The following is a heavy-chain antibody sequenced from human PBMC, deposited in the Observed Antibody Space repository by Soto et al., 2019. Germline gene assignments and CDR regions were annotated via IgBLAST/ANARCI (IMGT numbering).Heavy chain of an antibody. Sequence: KGLEWVAVIWYDGSNKYYADSVKGRFTISRDNSKNTLYLQMNSLRAEDTALFFFQAEDGIRGTVPVSAFLLNRSSDL. CDR2: IWYDGSNK. J-gene: IGHJ2*01. D-gene: IGHD2-15*01. V-gene: IGHV3-33*01. CDR3: QAEDGIRGTVPVSAFLLNRSSDL.